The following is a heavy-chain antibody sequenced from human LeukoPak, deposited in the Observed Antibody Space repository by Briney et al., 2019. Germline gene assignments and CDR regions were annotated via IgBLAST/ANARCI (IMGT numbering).Heavy chain of an antibody. Sequence: GGSLRLSCAASGFAFSTYWMHWVRQAPGKGLVWVSLISFSGGNTYYADSVKGRFTISRDNSKDTLYLQMNSLRAEDTAIYYCARDIQLSTWGLGTMVTVSS. CDR1: GFAFSTYW. CDR3: ARDIQLST. V-gene: IGHV3-23*01. J-gene: IGHJ3*01. CDR2: ISFSGGNT. D-gene: IGHD5-24*01.